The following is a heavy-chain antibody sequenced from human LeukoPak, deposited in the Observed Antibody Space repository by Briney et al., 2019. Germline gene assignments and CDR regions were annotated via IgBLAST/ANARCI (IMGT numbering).Heavy chain of an antibody. V-gene: IGHV3-15*01. D-gene: IGHD2-15*01. J-gene: IGHJ4*02. CDR3: SSQAYCSGGICAGFDY. CDR2: LKTKTDGGTT. Sequence: GGSLRPSCAASGFTFSNAWMNWSRQAPEKQLDWRGPLKTKTDGGTTDYAAPVKGRFTISRDDSRNTVFLQMNSLKTEDTAVYFCSSQAYCSGGICAGFDYWGQGTLVTVSS. CDR1: GFTFSNAW.